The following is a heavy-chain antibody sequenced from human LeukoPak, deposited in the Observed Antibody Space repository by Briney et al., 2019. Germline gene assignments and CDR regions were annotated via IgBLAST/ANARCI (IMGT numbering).Heavy chain of an antibody. D-gene: IGHD5-18*01. CDR2: INPNSGGT. J-gene: IGHJ4*02. Sequence: ASVKVSCKASGYTFTGYYMHWVRQAPGQGLEWMGWINPNSGGTNYAQKFQGRVTMTRDTSISTAYMELSRLRSDDTAVYYCARGAGTQLWLHDFDYWGQGTLVTVSS. V-gene: IGHV1-2*02. CDR1: GYTFTGYY. CDR3: ARGAGTQLWLHDFDY.